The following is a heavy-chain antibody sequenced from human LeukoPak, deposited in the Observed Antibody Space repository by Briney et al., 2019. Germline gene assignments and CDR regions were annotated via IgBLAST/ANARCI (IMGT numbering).Heavy chain of an antibody. CDR2: XDPDDGET. Sequence: VXXXPGKXXXWMGGXDPDDGETIYAQKFQGRVTMTEDTSTDTAYMELSSLRSEDTAVYYCATGPDLYDSSGYYPNYWGQGTLVTVSS. V-gene: IGHV1-24*01. CDR3: ATGPDLYDSSGYYPNY. J-gene: IGHJ4*02. D-gene: IGHD3-22*01.